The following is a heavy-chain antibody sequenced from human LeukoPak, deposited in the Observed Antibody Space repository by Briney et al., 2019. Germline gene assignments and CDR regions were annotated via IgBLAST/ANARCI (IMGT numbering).Heavy chain of an antibody. Sequence: GGSLRLSCAASGFTFSSYSMNWVRQAPGKGLEWVSYISSSSSTKYYADSVKGRFTISRDNVKNSLYLQMNSLRAEDTAVYYCARDSAAYDYVWGSYRYRDTLKNYYYMDVWGKGTTVTVSS. CDR2: ISSSSSTK. D-gene: IGHD3-16*02. CDR3: ARDSAAYDYVWGSYRYRDTLKNYYYMDV. V-gene: IGHV3-48*04. J-gene: IGHJ6*03. CDR1: GFTFSSYS.